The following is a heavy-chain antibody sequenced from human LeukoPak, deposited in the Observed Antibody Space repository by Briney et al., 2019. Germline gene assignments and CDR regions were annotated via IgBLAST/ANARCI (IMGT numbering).Heavy chain of an antibody. Sequence: GGSLRLSCAASGFTLNSCWMHWVRQAPGRWRVWVSRINSEASSTTYVDSVKGRFTISRDNAKNTLYLQMDSLRVEDTAVYFCARGAHVLDIWGQGTMVTVSS. D-gene: IGHD1-26*01. V-gene: IGHV3-74*01. J-gene: IGHJ3*02. CDR1: GFTLNSCW. CDR2: INSEASST. CDR3: ARGAHVLDI.